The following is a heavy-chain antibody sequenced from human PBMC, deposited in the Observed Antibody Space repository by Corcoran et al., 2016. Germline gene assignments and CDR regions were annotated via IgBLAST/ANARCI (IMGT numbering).Heavy chain of an antibody. V-gene: IGHV4-4*07. CDR2: IYTSGST. D-gene: IGHD2-15*01. CDR3: ESVTLGDWSGGSCYSSDYYGMDV. Sequence: QVQLQESGPGLVKPSETLSLTCTVSGGSISSYYWRWIRQPAGKGLAWIGRIYTSGSTNYNPSIKSRVTMSVDTSKNQFSLKLSSVTAADTAVYYCESVTLGDWSGGSCYSSDYYGMDVWGQGTTVTVSS. J-gene: IGHJ6*02. CDR1: GGSISSYY.